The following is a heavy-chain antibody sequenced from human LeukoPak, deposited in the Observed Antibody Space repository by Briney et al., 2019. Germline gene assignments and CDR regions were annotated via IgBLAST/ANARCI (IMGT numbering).Heavy chain of an antibody. Sequence: TGGSLRLSCAASGFTFSSSAMSWVRQAPGKGLEWVSAISNNGGYTCYADSVQGRFTISRDNSKSTLCLQMNSLRAEDTAVYYCARDAVDTANAVWGQGTTVTVSS. J-gene: IGHJ6*02. CDR2: ISNNGGYT. CDR1: GFTFSSSA. V-gene: IGHV3-23*01. D-gene: IGHD5-18*01. CDR3: ARDAVDTANAV.